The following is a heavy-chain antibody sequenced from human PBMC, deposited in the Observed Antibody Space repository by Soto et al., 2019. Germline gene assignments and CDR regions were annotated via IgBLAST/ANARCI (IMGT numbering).Heavy chain of an antibody. V-gene: IGHV4-31*03. CDR3: AISRELTGDLIDY. J-gene: IGHJ4*02. CDR1: GGSISSGGYY. CDR2: IYYSGST. D-gene: IGHD7-27*01. Sequence: PSETLSLTCTVSGGSISSGGYYWSWIRQHPGKGLEWIGYIYYSGSTYYNPSLKSRVTISVDTSKNQFSLKLSSVTAADTAVYYCAISRELTGDLIDYWGQGTLVTVSS.